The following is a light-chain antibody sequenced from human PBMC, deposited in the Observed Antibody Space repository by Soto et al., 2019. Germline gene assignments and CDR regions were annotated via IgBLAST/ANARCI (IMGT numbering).Light chain of an antibody. Sequence: QSVLTQPPSASGTPGQRVTISCSGSSSNIGINTVNWYQQLPGTAPKLLIYSNNQRPSGVPDRVSGSKSGTSASLAITGLQSEDEADYYCAAWDDSLNGHVVFGGGTKVTVL. CDR2: SNN. CDR3: AAWDDSLNGHVV. CDR1: SSNIGINT. J-gene: IGLJ2*01. V-gene: IGLV1-44*01.